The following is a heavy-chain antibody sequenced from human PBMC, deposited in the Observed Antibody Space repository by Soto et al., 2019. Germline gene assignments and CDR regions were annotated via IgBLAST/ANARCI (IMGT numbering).Heavy chain of an antibody. CDR2: IKQDGREK. J-gene: IGHJ6*02. CDR1: GFTFSSYW. D-gene: IGHD3-9*01. V-gene: IGHV3-7*03. CDR3: AREGSRYFDWLLGGMDV. Sequence: GGSLRLSCAASGFTFSSYWMSWVRQAPGKGLEWVANIKQDGREKYYVDSVKGRFTISRDNAKNSLYLQMNSLRAEDTAVYYCAREGSRYFDWLLGGMDVWGQGTTVTVSS.